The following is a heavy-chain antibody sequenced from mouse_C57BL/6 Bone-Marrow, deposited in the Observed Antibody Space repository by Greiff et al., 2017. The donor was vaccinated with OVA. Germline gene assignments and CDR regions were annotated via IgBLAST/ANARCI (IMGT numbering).Heavy chain of an antibody. CDR2: IDPETGGT. D-gene: IGHD1-1*01. J-gene: IGHJ1*03. CDR3: TRAITTVVARGWYFDV. V-gene: IGHV1-15*01. CDR1: GYTFTSYW. Sequence: VQLQQPGAELVKPGASVKMSCKASGYTFTSYWITWVKQTPVHGLEWIGAIDPETGGTAYNQKFKGKAILTADKSSSTAYMELRSLTSEDSAVYYCTRAITTVVARGWYFDVWGTGTTVTVSS.